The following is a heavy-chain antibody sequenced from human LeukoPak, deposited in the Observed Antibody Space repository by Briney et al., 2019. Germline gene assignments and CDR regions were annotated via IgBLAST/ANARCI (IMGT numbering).Heavy chain of an antibody. V-gene: IGHV3-21*01. CDR2: ISSSSSYI. Sequence: GGSLRLSCAASGFTFSSYSMNWARQAPGKGLEWVSSISSSSSYIYYADSVKGRFTISRDNAKNSLYLQMNSLRAEDTAVYYCARDPFGSSWEFDYWGQGTLVTVSS. CDR3: ARDPFGSSWEFDY. J-gene: IGHJ4*02. CDR1: GFTFSSYS. D-gene: IGHD6-13*01.